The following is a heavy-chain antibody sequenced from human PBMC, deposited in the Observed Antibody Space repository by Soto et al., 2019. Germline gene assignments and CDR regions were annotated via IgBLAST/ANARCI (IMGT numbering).Heavy chain of an antibody. J-gene: IGHJ4*02. D-gene: IGHD3-10*01. CDR2: IWYDGIKK. CDR1: GFSFSTYG. CDR3: ARDADHYYRLAGYCDY. Sequence: QVQLVESGGGVVQPGRSLTLSCAASGFSFSTYGMHWVRQAPGKGLEWVAVIWYDGIKKDYVDSVKGRFTISRDNSKNTVDLHMNSLRAEATAVYYCARDADHYYRLAGYCDYWGQGSLVAVSS. V-gene: IGHV3-33*01.